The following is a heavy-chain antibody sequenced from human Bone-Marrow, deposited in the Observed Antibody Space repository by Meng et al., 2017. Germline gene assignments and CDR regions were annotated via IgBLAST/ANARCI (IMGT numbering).Heavy chain of an antibody. CDR1: GFTVSSNY. J-gene: IGHJ6*02. CDR2: IYSCGST. D-gene: IGHD6-19*01. V-gene: IGHV3-66*03. Sequence: GESLKISCAASGFTVSSNYMSWVRQAPGKGLEWVSVIYSCGSTYYADSVKGRFTISRDNSKNTLYLQMNSLRAEDTAVYYCARDITGYSSGWFHYYYYYGMDVWGQGTTVTVSS. CDR3: ARDITGYSSGWFHYYYYYGMDV.